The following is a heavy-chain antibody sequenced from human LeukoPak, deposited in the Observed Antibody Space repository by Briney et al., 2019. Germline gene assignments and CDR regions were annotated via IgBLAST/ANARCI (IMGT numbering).Heavy chain of an antibody. V-gene: IGHV4-38-2*02. CDR2: INHSGST. J-gene: IGHJ4*02. CDR1: GYSISSGYY. CDR3: ARGGRRSGYYYVTYGY. Sequence: SETLSLTCTVSGYSISSGYYWSWIRQPPGKGLEWIGEINHSGSTNYNPSLKSRVTISVDTSKNQFSLKLSSVTAADTAVYYCARGGRRSGYYYVTYGYWGQGTLVTVSS. D-gene: IGHD3-22*01.